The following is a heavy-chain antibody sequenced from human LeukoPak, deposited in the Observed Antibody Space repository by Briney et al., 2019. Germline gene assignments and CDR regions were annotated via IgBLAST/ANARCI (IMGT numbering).Heavy chain of an antibody. D-gene: IGHD2-2*01. CDR2: ISYDGSNK. V-gene: IGHV3-30-3*01. J-gene: IGHJ4*02. CDR3: AKDRFSSVVPAASGLFDY. Sequence: PGRSLRLSCAASGFTFSSYAMHWVRQAPGKGLEWVAVISYDGSNKYYADSVKGRFTISRDNSKNTLYLQMNSLRAEDTALYYCAKDRFSSVVPAASGLFDYWGQGTLVTVSS. CDR1: GFTFSSYA.